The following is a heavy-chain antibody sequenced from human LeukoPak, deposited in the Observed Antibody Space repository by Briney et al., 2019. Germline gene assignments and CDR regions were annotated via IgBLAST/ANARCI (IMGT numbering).Heavy chain of an antibody. CDR3: AKSQRLVDY. V-gene: IGHV3-30*18. Sequence: GGSLRLSCAASGFTFSSYVMHWVRQAPGKGLEWVAVISYDGSNKYYADSVKGRFTISRDNSKDTLYLQMNSLRAEDTAVYYCAKSQRLVDYWGQGTLVTVSS. J-gene: IGHJ4*02. CDR2: ISYDGSNK. D-gene: IGHD6-25*01. CDR1: GFTFSSYV.